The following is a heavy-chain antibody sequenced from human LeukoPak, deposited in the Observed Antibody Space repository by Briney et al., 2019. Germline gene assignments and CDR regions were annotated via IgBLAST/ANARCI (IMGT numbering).Heavy chain of an antibody. J-gene: IGHJ6*02. V-gene: IGHV3-23*01. Sequence: GGTLSLSCAVSGLTLSNYCMSWVRQAPGKGLEWVAGISDSGGRTNYADSVKGRFTISRDNSKNTLYLQMNSLRAEDTAVYYCVRVLDVWGQGTTVTVSS. CDR3: VRVLDV. CDR1: GLTLSNYC. CDR2: ISDSGGRT.